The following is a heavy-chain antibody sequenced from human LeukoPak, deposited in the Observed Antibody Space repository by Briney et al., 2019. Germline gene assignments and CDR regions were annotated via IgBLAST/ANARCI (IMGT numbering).Heavy chain of an antibody. V-gene: IGHV3-74*01. Sequence: GGSLRLSCAASGFTFRSYWMHWVRQAPGKGLVWVSRINSDGSSTSYADSVKGRFTISRDNAKNTLYLQMNSLRAEDTAVYYCARGASSSWLYYFDYWGQGTLVTVSS. J-gene: IGHJ4*02. D-gene: IGHD6-13*01. CDR1: GFTFRSYW. CDR2: INSDGSST. CDR3: ARGASSSWLYYFDY.